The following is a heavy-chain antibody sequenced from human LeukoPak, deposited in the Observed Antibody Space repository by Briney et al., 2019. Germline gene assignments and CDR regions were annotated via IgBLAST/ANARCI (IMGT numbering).Heavy chain of an antibody. Sequence: GASVKVSCKTSGYAFTGHYIHWVRQAPGQGLEWLGWINSNSGDTKYEEKFQGRVTMTRGTSITTVYMDLTRLTSDDAAVYYCARVGLGKDTAFVIWGQGTMVTVSS. CDR2: INSNSGDT. CDR1: GYAFTGHY. CDR3: ARVGLGKDTAFVI. D-gene: IGHD2-15*01. J-gene: IGHJ3*02. V-gene: IGHV1-2*02.